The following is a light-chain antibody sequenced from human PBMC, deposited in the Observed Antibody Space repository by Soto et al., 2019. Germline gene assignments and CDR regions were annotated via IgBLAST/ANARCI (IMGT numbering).Light chain of an antibody. J-gene: IGLJ3*02. Sequence: QSALTQPASVSGSPGQSITISCTGTSSDVGGYNYVSWYQQHPGKAPKLMIYDVSNRPSGVSNRFSGSKSGNTASLTISGLPAEVEADYYCSSYTSSSTLVFGGGTKLTVL. CDR3: SSYTSSSTLV. V-gene: IGLV2-14*01. CDR1: SSDVGGYNY. CDR2: DVS.